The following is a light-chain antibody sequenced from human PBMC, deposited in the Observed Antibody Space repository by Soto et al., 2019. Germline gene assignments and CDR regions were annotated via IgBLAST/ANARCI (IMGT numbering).Light chain of an antibody. CDR3: QVWDRSSDHWV. CDR2: DDS. J-gene: IGLJ3*02. CDR1: NIGSKS. Sequence: SYELTQPPSVSVAPGQTATITCGGSNIGSKSVHWYQQKPGQASVLVVFDDSDRPSGIPGRFSGSNFGETATLTISGVEAGDEADYYCQVWDRSSDHWVFGGGTKVTVL. V-gene: IGLV3-21*02.